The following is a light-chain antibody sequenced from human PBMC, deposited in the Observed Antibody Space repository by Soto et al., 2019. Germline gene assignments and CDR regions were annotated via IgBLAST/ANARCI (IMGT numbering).Light chain of an antibody. V-gene: IGKV2-30*02. CDR2: RVS. CDR3: MQGTHWPRT. J-gene: IGKJ1*01. CDR1: QSLVHSDGNTY. Sequence: DAVLTQSPVSLPVTLGQPASISCRSSQSLVHSDGNTYLNWFLQRPGQSPRRLVYRVSNRDSGVPDKISGSGSGTYFTLEISRVEAEDIGVYFCMQGTHWPRTFGQGTKLDIK.